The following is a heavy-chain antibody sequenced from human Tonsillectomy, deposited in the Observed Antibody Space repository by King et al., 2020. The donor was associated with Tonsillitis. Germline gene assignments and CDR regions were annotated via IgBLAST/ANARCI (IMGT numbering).Heavy chain of an antibody. CDR2: ISWDGGST. Sequence: VQLLESGGVVVQPGVSLRLSCAASGFTFDDYAMHWVRQAPGKGLEWVSLISWDGGSTYYADSVKGRFTISRDNSKNSLYLQMNSLRAEDTALYYCEKDIEVWWLSRHHGMDVWGKGTTVTV. V-gene: IGHV3-43D*04. D-gene: IGHD5-12*01. J-gene: IGHJ6*04. CDR3: EKDIEVWWLSRHHGMDV. CDR1: GFTFDDYA.